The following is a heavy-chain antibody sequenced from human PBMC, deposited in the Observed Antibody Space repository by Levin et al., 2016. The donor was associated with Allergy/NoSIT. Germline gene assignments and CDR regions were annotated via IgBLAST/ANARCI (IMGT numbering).Heavy chain of an antibody. CDR2: IIPIFGTA. D-gene: IGHD3-10*01. CDR3: AATMVRGVTTIYDYYMDV. J-gene: IGHJ6*03. Sequence: WVRQAPGQGLEWMGGIIPIFGTANYAQKFQGRVTITADESTSTAYMELSSLRSEDTAVYYCAATMVRGVTTIYDYYMDVWGKGTTVTVSS. V-gene: IGHV1-69*01.